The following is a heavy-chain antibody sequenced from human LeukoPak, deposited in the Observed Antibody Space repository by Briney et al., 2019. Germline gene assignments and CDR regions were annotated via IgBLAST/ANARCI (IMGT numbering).Heavy chain of an antibody. D-gene: IGHD2-15*01. J-gene: IGHJ6*03. V-gene: IGHV1-8*01. CDR3: ASHRWPANGSGDYYYMDV. Sequence: GASVKVSCKASGYTFTSYDINWVRQATGQGLEWMGWMNPNSGNTGYAQKFQGRVTMTRNTSISTAYMELSSLRSEDTAVYYCASHRWPANGSGDYYYMDVWGKGTTVTVSS. CDR1: GYTFTSYD. CDR2: MNPNSGNT.